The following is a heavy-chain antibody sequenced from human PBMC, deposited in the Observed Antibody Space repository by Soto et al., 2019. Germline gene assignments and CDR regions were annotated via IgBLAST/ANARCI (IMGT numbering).Heavy chain of an antibody. D-gene: IGHD1-26*01. Sequence: EVQLVETGGGLIQPGGSLRLSCAASGFTVSSNYMSWVRQAPGKGLEWVSVIYSGGSTYYADSVNCRFTISRDNSKNTLYLQMNSMRAEDTAVYYCARVGRGELLSPDYWGQGTLVTVSS. CDR3: ARVGRGELLSPDY. CDR2: IYSGGST. V-gene: IGHV3-53*02. J-gene: IGHJ4*02. CDR1: GFTVSSNY.